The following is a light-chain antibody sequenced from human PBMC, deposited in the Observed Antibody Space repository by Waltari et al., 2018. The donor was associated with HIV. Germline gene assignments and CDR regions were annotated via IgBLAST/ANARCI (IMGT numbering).Light chain of an antibody. CDR3: SSYAGSNNLL. V-gene: IGLV2-8*01. J-gene: IGLJ2*01. CDR2: EVT. Sequence: QSALTQPPSASGSPGQSVTISCTGNSSDVGGYNYVSWYQQHPGKAPKLMIYEVTKRPSGVPDRFSGSKSGNTASLTVSGLQAEDEADYYCSSYAGSNNLLFGGGTKRTVL. CDR1: SSDVGGYNY.